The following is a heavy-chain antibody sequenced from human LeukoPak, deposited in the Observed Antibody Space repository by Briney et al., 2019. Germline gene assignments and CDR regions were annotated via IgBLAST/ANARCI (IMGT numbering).Heavy chain of an antibody. Sequence: GGSLRLSCAASGFTFSSYAMSWVRQAPGKGLEWVSTISNSDGSTYYADSVMGRFSISRDNSENTLYLQMNSLRAEDTAVYYCAKATGYLLWGQGTLVTVSS. V-gene: IGHV3-23*01. J-gene: IGHJ4*02. CDR1: GFTFSSYA. CDR2: ISNSDGST. D-gene: IGHD1-14*01. CDR3: AKATGYLL.